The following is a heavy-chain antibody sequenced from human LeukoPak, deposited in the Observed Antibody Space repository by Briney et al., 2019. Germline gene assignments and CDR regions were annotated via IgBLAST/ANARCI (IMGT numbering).Heavy chain of an antibody. CDR3: ARDGWNYVFNY. CDR2: ITSSGSTI. J-gene: IGHJ4*02. Sequence: QPGGSLRLSCAASGFTFNTYEMNWVRQAPGKGLEWVSYITSSGSTIYYADYVKGRFTISRDNGKNSLYLQMNSLRAEDTAVYYCARDGWNYVFNYWGQGTLVTVSS. V-gene: IGHV3-48*03. D-gene: IGHD1-7*01. CDR1: GFTFNTYE.